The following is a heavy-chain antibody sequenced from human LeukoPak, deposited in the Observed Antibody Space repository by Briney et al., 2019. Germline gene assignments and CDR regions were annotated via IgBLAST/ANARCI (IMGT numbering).Heavy chain of an antibody. V-gene: IGHV1-2*02. J-gene: IGHJ4*02. CDR3: ARSYYDSSGYPGDY. CDR1: GYTFTGYY. CDR2: INPNSGGT. D-gene: IGHD3-22*01. Sequence: ASVKVSCKASGYTFTGYYMHWVRQAPGRGLEWMGWINPNSGGTNYAQKFQGRVTMTRDTSISTAYMELSRLRSDDTAVYYCARSYYDSSGYPGDYWGQGTLVTVSS.